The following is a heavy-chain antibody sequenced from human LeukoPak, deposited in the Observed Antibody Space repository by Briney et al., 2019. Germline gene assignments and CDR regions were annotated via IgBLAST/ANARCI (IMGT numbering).Heavy chain of an antibody. V-gene: IGHV4-59*01. Sequence: SETLSLTCAVYGGSFSGYFWSWIRQPPGKGLEWIGYIYYSGSTNYNPSLKSRVTISVDTSKNQFSLKLSSVTAADTAVYYCARGGNWGYYDSSGYYSHWGQGTLVTVSS. CDR1: GGSFSGYF. CDR3: ARGGNWGYYDSSGYYSH. CDR2: IYYSGST. D-gene: IGHD3-22*01. J-gene: IGHJ4*02.